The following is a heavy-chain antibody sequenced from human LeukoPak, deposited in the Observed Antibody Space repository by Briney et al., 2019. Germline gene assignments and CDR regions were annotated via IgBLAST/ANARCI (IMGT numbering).Heavy chain of an antibody. CDR2: VSYDGSDQ. V-gene: IGHV3-30*04. D-gene: IGHD6-19*01. J-gene: IGHJ4*02. CDR3: AREDRGWYPAY. Sequence: GGSLRLSCAASGFSFSTYAMHWVRQAPGKGLESVALVSYDGSDQYYADSVKGRFTISRDNRKNTLSLQMNSLRAEDAAVYYCAREDRGWYPAYWGQGALVTVSS. CDR1: GFSFSTYA.